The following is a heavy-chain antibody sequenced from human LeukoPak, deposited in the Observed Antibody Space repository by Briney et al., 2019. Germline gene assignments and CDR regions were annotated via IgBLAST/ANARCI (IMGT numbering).Heavy chain of an antibody. J-gene: IGHJ4*02. CDR1: GYTFTGYY. V-gene: IGHV1-2*02. CDR3: ARQDDILTDIDY. Sequence: ASVKVSCKASGYTFTGYYMHWVRQAPGQGLEWMGWINPNSGGTNYAQKFQGRVTMTRDTSISTAYMELSRLTSDDTAVYYCARQDDILTDIDYWGQGTLVTVSS. D-gene: IGHD3-9*01. CDR2: INPNSGGT.